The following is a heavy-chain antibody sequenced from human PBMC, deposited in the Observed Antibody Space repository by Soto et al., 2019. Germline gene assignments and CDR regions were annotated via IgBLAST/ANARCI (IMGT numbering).Heavy chain of an antibody. J-gene: IGHJ5*02. Sequence: PGGSLRLSCAASGFTFSSYWMHWVRQAPGKGLVWVSRINSDGSSTSYADSVKGRFTISRDNAKNTLYLQMNSLRAEDTAVYYCARGRYDFWSGYSRKTNWFDPWGQGTLVTVS. V-gene: IGHV3-74*01. CDR1: GFTFSSYW. CDR3: ARGRYDFWSGYSRKTNWFDP. D-gene: IGHD3-3*01. CDR2: INSDGSST.